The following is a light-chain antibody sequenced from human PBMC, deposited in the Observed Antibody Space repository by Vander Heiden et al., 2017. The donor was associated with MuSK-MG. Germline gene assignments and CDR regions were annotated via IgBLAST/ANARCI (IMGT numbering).Light chain of an antibody. CDR2: RNN. J-gene: IGLJ3*02. Sequence: QSILTQPPSASGTPGQRVSLSCSGRGSNIGTHSVNWYQQLPGTAPKLLIYRNNQRPSGVPDRFSGSKSGTSASLAISGLQSEDEADYYCAAWDDTLKEVFGGGTRLTVL. CDR3: AAWDDTLKEV. V-gene: IGLV1-44*01. CDR1: GSNIGTHS.